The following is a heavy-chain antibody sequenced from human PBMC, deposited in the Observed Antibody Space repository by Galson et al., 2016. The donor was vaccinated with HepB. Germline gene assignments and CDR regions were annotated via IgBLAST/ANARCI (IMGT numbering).Heavy chain of an antibody. D-gene: IGHD6-19*01. V-gene: IGHV3-23*01. Sequence: SLRLSCAASGFTFSSYAMSWVRQAPGKGLEWVSAISGCGGNTYYADSVKGRFTISRDNSKNTLYLQMNSLRAEDTAIYYCAKGRCSGRGCDYFDYWGQGTLVTVSS. CDR3: AKGRCSGRGCDYFDY. CDR1: GFTFSSYA. J-gene: IGHJ4*02. CDR2: ISGCGGNT.